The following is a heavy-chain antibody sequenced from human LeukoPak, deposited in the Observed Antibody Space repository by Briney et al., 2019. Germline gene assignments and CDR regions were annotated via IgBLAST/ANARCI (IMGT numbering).Heavy chain of an antibody. V-gene: IGHV4-34*01. D-gene: IGHD2-2*02. CDR1: GGSFSGNY. J-gene: IGHJ3*02. Sequence: SETLSLTCAVYGGSFSGNYWTLIRQTPGRGLEWIGESSPTGDITGYNPSLKGRATISVDSSKNQFSLKLSSVTAADTAVYYCARDTNRGYCSSTSCYTIRAFDIWGQGTMVTVSS. CDR3: ARDTNRGYCSSTSCYTIRAFDI. CDR2: SSPTGDIT.